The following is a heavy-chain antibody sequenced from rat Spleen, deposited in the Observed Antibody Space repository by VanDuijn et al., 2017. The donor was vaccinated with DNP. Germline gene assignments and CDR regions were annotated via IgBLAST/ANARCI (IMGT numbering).Heavy chain of an antibody. CDR1: GFTFSNYG. V-gene: IGHV5-29*01. Sequence: EVQLVESGGGLVQPGRSLKLSCAASGFTFSNYGMAWVRQAPTKGLEWVATISYDGSSTYYRDSVKGRFTISRDNAKSTLYLQMDSLRSEDTATYYCARNPTDYWGQGVMVTVSS. CDR2: ISYDGSST. D-gene: IGHD1-11*01. CDR3: ARNPTDY. J-gene: IGHJ2*01.